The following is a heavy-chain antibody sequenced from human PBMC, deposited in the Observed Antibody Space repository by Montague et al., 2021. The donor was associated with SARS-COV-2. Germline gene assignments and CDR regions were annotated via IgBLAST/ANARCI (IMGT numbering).Heavy chain of an antibody. Sequence: SETLSLTCTVSGGSISSNNYYWDWIRQPPGKGLAWIGSIYDNGSTYYNPSLKSRVTICVDTSKHHFSLKLNSVTAADTAVYYCARRGRKLLPVATTIGGFDIWGQGTMVTVSS. CDR2: IYDNGST. CDR1: GGSISSNNYY. V-gene: IGHV4-39*02. D-gene: IGHD5-12*01. CDR3: ARRGRKLLPVATTIGGFDI. J-gene: IGHJ3*02.